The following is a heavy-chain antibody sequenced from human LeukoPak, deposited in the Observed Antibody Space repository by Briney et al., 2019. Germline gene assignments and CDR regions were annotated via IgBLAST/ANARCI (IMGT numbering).Heavy chain of an antibody. V-gene: IGHV3-30*02. CDR2: IRYDGTYK. CDR1: GFTFSSYG. CDR3: AKEVTYYYDSSGYASDY. J-gene: IGHJ4*02. Sequence: PGGSLRLSCAASGFTFSSYGMHWVRQAPGKGLEWVAFIRYDGTYKYYADSVKGRFTVSKDNSKNTLYLQMNSLRPEDTAVYYCAKEVTYYYDSSGYASDYWGQGTLVTVSS. D-gene: IGHD3-22*01.